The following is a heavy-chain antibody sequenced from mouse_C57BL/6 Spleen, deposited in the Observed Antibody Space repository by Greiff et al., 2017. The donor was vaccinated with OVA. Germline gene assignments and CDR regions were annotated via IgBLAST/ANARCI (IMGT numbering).Heavy chain of an antibody. V-gene: IGHV1-62-2*01. CDR2: FYPGSGSI. J-gene: IGHJ3*01. CDR3: ARHEPFYDGYAWFAY. D-gene: IGHD2-3*01. CDR1: GYTFTEYT. Sequence: VQGVESGAELVKPGASVKLSCKASGYTFTEYTIHWVKQRSGQGLEWIGWFYPGSGSIKYNEKFKDKATLTADKSSSTVYMELSRLTSEDSAVYFCARHEPFYDGYAWFAYWGQGTLVTVSA.